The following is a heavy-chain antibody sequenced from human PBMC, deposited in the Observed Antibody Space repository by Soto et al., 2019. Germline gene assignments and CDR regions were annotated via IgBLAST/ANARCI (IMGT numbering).Heavy chain of an antibody. J-gene: IGHJ3*02. CDR2: MNPNSGNT. V-gene: IGHV1-8*01. D-gene: IGHD4-17*01. CDR1: GYTFTSYD. CDR3: ASLPTRRRWRDAFDI. Sequence: ASVKVSFKASGYTFTSYDINWVRQATGQGLEWMGWMNPNSGNTGYAQKFQGRVTMTRNTSISTAYMELSSLRSEDTAVYYCASLPTRRRWRDAFDIWGQGTMVTVSS.